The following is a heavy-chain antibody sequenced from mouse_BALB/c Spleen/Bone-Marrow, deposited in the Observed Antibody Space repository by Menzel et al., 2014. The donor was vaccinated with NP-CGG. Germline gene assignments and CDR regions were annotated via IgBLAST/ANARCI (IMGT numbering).Heavy chain of an antibody. Sequence: EVQGVESGGGLVQPGGSLKLSCAAPGFTFSSYTMSWVRQTPEKRLEWVTYISNGGVSTYYADAVKGRFTISRDNAKNTLYLQMSSLKSEDTAMYYCTRDGYDVGGAMDYWGQGTSVTVSS. CDR2: ISNGGVST. V-gene: IGHV5-12-2*01. CDR1: GFTFSSYT. CDR3: TRDGYDVGGAMDY. D-gene: IGHD2-2*01. J-gene: IGHJ4*01.